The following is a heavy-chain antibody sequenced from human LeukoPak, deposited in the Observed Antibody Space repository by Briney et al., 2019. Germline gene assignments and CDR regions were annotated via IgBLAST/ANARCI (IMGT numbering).Heavy chain of an antibody. CDR1: GGSISSSSYY. D-gene: IGHD3-3*01. CDR2: IYYSGST. J-gene: IGHJ4*02. CDR3: ATGYDFWSGYYFDY. V-gene: IGHV4-61*05. Sequence: SETLSLTCTVSGGSISSSSYYWGRIRQPRGKGLEWIGYIYYSGSTNYNPSLKSRVTISVDTSKNQFSLKLSSVTAADTAVYYCATGYDFWSGYYFDYWGQGTLVTVSS.